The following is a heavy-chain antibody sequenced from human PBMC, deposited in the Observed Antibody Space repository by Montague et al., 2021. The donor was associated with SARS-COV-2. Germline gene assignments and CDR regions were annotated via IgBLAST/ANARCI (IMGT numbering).Heavy chain of an antibody. CDR3: ARTVLGDYDILAGYPVNAFDI. D-gene: IGHD3-9*01. CDR2: IYYSGST. CDR1: GGSISSYY. V-gene: IGHV4-59*01. J-gene: IGHJ3*02. Sequence: SETLSLTCTVSGGSISSYYWCWIRQPPGKGLEWIGYIYYSGSTNYNPSLKSRVTISVDTSKNQFSLTLSSVTAADSAVYYCARTVLGDYDILAGYPVNAFDIWGQGTMVTVSS.